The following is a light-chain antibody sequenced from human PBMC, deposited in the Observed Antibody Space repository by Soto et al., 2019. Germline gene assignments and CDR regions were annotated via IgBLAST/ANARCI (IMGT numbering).Light chain of an antibody. CDR1: SSDVGGYNY. V-gene: IGLV2-8*01. CDR3: SSYAGRNTCV. J-gene: IGLJ1*01. CDR2: EVN. Sequence: QSSLTQPPSASGSPGQSVTISCTGTSSDVGGYNYVSWYQQHPGKAPKLMIYEVNRRPSGVPDRFSGSKSGNTASLTVSGLQAEDEADYYCSSYAGRNTCVFGTGTKVTVL.